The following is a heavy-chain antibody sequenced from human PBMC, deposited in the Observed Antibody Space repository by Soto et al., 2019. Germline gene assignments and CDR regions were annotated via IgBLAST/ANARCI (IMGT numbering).Heavy chain of an antibody. V-gene: IGHV3-74*01. J-gene: IGHJ5*02. Sequence: EVQLVESGGGLVQPGGSLRLSCAASGFTFSNYWMHWVRQTPGKGLVWVSRIYSDGSTNYADSVKGRFTISRDSAKNTLQLQMNSLRAEDTAVYYCARALGQYGADEDNWFDPWGQGTLVTVAS. D-gene: IGHD4-17*01. CDR1: GFTFSNYW. CDR2: IYSDGST. CDR3: ARALGQYGADEDNWFDP.